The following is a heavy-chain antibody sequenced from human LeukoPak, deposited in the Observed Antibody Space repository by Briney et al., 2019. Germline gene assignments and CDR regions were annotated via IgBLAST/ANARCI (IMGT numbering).Heavy chain of an antibody. V-gene: IGHV4-39*01. CDR3: AKSGGYGLIAY. J-gene: IGHJ4*02. D-gene: IGHD1-26*01. CDR1: GASISGSGYY. CDR2: IYDSGST. Sequence: SETLSLTCNVSGASISGSGYYWGWIRQPPGKGLEWIGNIYDSGSTYYNASLQSRVTISIDTSKYQFSLRLSSVTAADRAMYYCAKSGGYGLIAYWGQGTLVTVSS.